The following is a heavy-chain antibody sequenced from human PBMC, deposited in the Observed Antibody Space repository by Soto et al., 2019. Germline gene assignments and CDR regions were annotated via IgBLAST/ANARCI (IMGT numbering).Heavy chain of an antibody. CDR1: GGTFSSYA. V-gene: IGHV1-69*13. J-gene: IGHJ3*02. CDR3: ASYYYDFWSGPDTNAFDI. Sequence: ASVKVSCKACGGTFSSYAISWVRQAPGQGLEWMGGIIPIFGTANYAQKFQGRVTITADESTSTAYMELSSLRSEDTAVYYCASYYYDFWSGPDTNAFDIWGQGTIVTVSS. D-gene: IGHD3-3*01. CDR2: IIPIFGTA.